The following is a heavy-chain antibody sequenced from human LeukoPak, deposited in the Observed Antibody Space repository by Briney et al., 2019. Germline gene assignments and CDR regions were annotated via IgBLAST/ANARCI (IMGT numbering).Heavy chain of an antibody. Sequence: SVKVSCKASGGTFSSYAISWVRQAPGQGLEWMGRIIPIFGTANYAQKFQGRVTITTDESTSTAYMELSSLRSEDTAVYYCTRDRELLYFDYWGQGTLVTVSS. V-gene: IGHV1-69*05. CDR3: TRDRELLYFDY. D-gene: IGHD1-26*01. J-gene: IGHJ4*02. CDR1: GGTFSSYA. CDR2: IIPIFGTA.